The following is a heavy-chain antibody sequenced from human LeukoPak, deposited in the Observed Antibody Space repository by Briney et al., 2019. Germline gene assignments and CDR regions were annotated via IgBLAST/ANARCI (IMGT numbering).Heavy chain of an antibody. CDR1: GFTFSSYA. Sequence: GSLRLSCAASGFTFSSYAMSWVRQAPGKGLGWVSDINGSGGSTYYADSVKGRFTISRDSSKNTLYLQMNSLRAEDTAVYYCAKKYSTGLDPWGQGTLVTVSS. CDR2: INGSGGST. D-gene: IGHD1-26*01. V-gene: IGHV3-23*01. CDR3: AKKYSTGLDP. J-gene: IGHJ5*02.